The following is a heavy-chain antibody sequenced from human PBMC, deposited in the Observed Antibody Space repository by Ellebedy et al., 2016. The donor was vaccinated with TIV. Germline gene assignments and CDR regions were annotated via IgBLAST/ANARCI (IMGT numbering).Heavy chain of an antibody. V-gene: IGHV4-59*01. CDR2: IYYSGST. CDR1: GGSISSYY. CDR3: ARGYYYYMAV. J-gene: IGHJ6*03. Sequence: SETLSLXCTVSGGSISSYYWSWIRQPPGKGLEWIGYIYYSGSTNYNPSLKSRVIISVDTPKNQLSLRLKSVTAADTAVYYCARGYYYYMAVWGKGTTVTVSS.